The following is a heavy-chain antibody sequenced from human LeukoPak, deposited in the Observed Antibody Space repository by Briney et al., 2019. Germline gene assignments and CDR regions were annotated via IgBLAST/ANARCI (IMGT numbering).Heavy chain of an antibody. J-gene: IGHJ4*02. V-gene: IGHV3-7*03. CDR3: GRSVAAPADY. CDR2: IRGDGSVK. CDR1: GFTLSNVW. D-gene: IGHD6-6*01. Sequence: GGSLRLSCATSGFTLSNVWMSWVRQAPGKGLEWVGNIRGDGSVKFYLDSVKGRFTISRDNTNSVSLQMNNLKAEDTAVYFCGRSVAAPADYWGQGTLVIVSS.